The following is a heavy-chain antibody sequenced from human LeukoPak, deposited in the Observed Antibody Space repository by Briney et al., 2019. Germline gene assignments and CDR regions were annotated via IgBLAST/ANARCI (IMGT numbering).Heavy chain of an antibody. J-gene: IGHJ4*02. V-gene: IGHV1-2*02. CDR2: INPNSGGT. Sequence: ASVKVSRKASGYTFTGYYMHWVRQAPGQGLEWMGWINPNSGGTNYAQKFQGRVTMTRDTSISTAYMELSRLRSDDTAVYYCARDLPWLVRYFDYWGQGTLVTVSS. CDR1: GYTFTGYY. D-gene: IGHD6-19*01. CDR3: ARDLPWLVRYFDY.